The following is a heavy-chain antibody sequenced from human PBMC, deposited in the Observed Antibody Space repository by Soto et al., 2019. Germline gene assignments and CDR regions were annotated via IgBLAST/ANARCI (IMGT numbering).Heavy chain of an antibody. CDR1: GGSISSYSW. CDR3: AKYDSGSGTSGGGWFDP. J-gene: IGHJ5*02. CDR2: IFRTGSA. Sequence: PSETLSLTCAASGGSISSYSWWSWVRQAPGKGLEWIGEIFRTGSANYNPSLKGRVTISIDESKNQFSLKVNSVTAADTALYYCAKYDSGSGTSGGGWFDPWGQGTLVTVSS. V-gene: IGHV4-4*02. D-gene: IGHD3-10*01.